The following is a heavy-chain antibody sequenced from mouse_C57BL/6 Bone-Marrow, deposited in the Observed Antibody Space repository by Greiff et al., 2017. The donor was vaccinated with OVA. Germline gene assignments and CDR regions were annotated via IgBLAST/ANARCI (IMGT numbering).Heavy chain of an antibody. Sequence: QVQLKQPGAELVMPGASVKLSCKASGYTFTSYWMHWVKQRPGQGLEWIGEIDPSDSYTNYNQKFKGKSTLTVDKSSSTAYMQLSSLTSEDSAVYYCARGGYDPDYWGQGTTLTVSS. CDR3: ARGGYDPDY. CDR1: GYTFTSYW. CDR2: IDPSDSYT. J-gene: IGHJ2*01. V-gene: IGHV1-69*01. D-gene: IGHD2-2*01.